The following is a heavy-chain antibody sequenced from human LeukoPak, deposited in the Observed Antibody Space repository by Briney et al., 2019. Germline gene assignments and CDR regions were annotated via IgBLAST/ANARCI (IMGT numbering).Heavy chain of an antibody. CDR1: GFTFSRYW. J-gene: IGHJ4*02. V-gene: IGHV3-74*01. CDR3: AREGDVVDTIDSFDY. Sequence: GGSLRLSCEASGFTFSRYWMHWVRQAPGKGLVWVSRVNNDGSGTNYADSVKGRFIISRDNAKNTLYLQMSSLRAEDTAVYYCAREGDVVDTIDSFDYWGQGTLVTVSS. CDR2: VNNDGSGT. D-gene: IGHD5-12*01.